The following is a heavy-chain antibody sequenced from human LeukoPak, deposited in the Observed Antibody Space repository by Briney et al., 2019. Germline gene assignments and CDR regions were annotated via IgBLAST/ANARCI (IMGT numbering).Heavy chain of an antibody. CDR3: ARGDGVYDYVWGRSY. D-gene: IGHD3-16*01. V-gene: IGHV3-11*01. Sequence: PGGSLRLSCAASGFMFSDYYMVWIRQAPGKGLEWIAYISSGGDTFFYADSVKGRFTISRDNSGDSLHLQMNSLRAEDTAAYYCARGDGVYDYVWGRSYWGQGTLVTVSS. J-gene: IGHJ4*02. CDR2: ISSGGDTF. CDR1: GFMFSDYY.